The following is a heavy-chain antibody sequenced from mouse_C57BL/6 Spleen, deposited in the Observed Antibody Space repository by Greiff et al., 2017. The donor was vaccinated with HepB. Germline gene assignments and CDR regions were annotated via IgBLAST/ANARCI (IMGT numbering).Heavy chain of an antibody. J-gene: IGHJ1*03. D-gene: IGHD2-1*01. CDR3: ICYGRYFDV. Sequence: EVQLQQSGAELVRPGASVKLSCTASGFNINDDYMHWVKQRPEQGLEWIGWIEPENGDTEYASKFQGKATITADTSSNTAYLQLSSLTSEDTAVYYSICYGRYFDVWGTGTTVTVSS. V-gene: IGHV14-4*01. CDR2: IEPENGDT. CDR1: GFNINDDY.